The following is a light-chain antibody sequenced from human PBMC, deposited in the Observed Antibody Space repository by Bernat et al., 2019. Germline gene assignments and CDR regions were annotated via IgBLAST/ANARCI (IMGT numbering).Light chain of an antibody. CDR3: SAWDDSLNGPV. J-gene: IGLJ3*02. CDR2: SNN. CDR1: SSNIGINN. V-gene: IGLV1-44*01. Sequence: QSVLTQPPSASGTPGQKVAISCSGSSSNIGINNANWYQQVPGTGPKLPIYSNNQRQSGVPDRFSGSKSGTSASLAISGLQSADEADYYWSAWDDSLNGPVFGGGTKLTVL.